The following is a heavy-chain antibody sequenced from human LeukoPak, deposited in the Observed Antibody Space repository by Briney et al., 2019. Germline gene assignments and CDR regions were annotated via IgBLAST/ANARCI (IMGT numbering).Heavy chain of an antibody. Sequence: PGGSLRLSCAASGFTFNSYGMHWVRQAPGKGLEWVAVIWYDGSNEYYADSVKGRFTISRDNSKNTLYLQMNSLRAEDTAVYYCARGSVLFDYWGQGTLVTVSS. V-gene: IGHV3-33*01. CDR3: ARGSVLFDY. CDR2: IWYDGSNE. CDR1: GFTFNSYG. D-gene: IGHD6-6*01. J-gene: IGHJ4*02.